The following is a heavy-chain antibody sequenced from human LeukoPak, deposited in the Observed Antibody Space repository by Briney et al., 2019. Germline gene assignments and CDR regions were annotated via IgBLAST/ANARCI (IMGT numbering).Heavy chain of an antibody. Sequence: SETLSLTCTVSGGSISSYYWSWIRQPAGKGLEWIGRIYTSGSTNYNPSLKSRVTMSVDTSKNQFSLKLSSVTAADTAVYYCARGGTIFGVVIIQNWFDPWGRGTLVTVSS. V-gene: IGHV4-4*07. D-gene: IGHD3-3*01. J-gene: IGHJ5*02. CDR3: ARGGTIFGVVIIQNWFDP. CDR1: GGSISSYY. CDR2: IYTSGST.